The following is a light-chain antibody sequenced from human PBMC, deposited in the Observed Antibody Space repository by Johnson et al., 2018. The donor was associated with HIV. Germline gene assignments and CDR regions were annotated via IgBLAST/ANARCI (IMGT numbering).Light chain of an antibody. CDR3: ETWDSSLSTGYV. CDR1: SSNIGNNY. CDR2: DNN. Sequence: QSVLTQPPSVSAAPGQKVTISCSGSSSNIGNNYVSWYQQLPGTAPKLLIYDNNKRPSGIPDRFSGSTSGTSATLGITGLQTGDEAEYYCETWDSSLSTGYVFGTGTKVTVL. V-gene: IGLV1-51*01. J-gene: IGLJ1*01.